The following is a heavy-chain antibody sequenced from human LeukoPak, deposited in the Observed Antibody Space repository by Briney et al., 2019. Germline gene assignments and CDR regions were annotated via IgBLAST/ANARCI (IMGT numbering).Heavy chain of an antibody. CDR2: ISTSSSRI. CDR1: GFTFNSYS. V-gene: IGHV3-48*02. J-gene: IGHJ4*02. Sequence: GGSLRLPCATSGFTFNSYSLNWVRQAPGKGLEWVSYISTSSSRIYYVDSVKGRFTISRDNAKTSLYLQMNSLRDEDTAVYYCARGHDYGDHFDYWGQGTLVTVSS. CDR3: ARGHDYGDHFDY. D-gene: IGHD4-17*01.